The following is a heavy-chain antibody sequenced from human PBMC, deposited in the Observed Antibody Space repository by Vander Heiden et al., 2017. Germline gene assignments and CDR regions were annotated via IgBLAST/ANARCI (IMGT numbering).Heavy chain of an antibody. Sequence: GMHWVRQAPGKGLEWVAVIWYDGSNKYYADSVKGRFTISRDNSKNTLYLQMNSLRAEDTAVYYCARDRSGMLYVDNLFDPWGQGTLVTVSS. D-gene: IGHD2-8*01. CDR3: ARDRSGMLYVDNLFDP. V-gene: IGHV3-33*01. CDR1: G. J-gene: IGHJ5*02. CDR2: IWYDGSNK.